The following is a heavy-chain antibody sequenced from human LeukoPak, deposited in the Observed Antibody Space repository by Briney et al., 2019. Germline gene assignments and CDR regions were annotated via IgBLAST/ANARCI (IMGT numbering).Heavy chain of an antibody. CDR1: GGSISSSSYY. CDR2: IYYSGST. Sequence: SETLSLTCTVSGGSISSSSYYWGWIRQPPGKGLEWIGSIYYSGSTYYNPSLKSRVTISVDTSKNQFSLKLSSVTAADTAVYFCAEDPGPYYDFWSGFLNLHNWYFDLWGRGTLVTVSS. CDR3: AEDPGPYYDFWSGFLNLHNWYFDL. J-gene: IGHJ2*01. D-gene: IGHD3-3*01. V-gene: IGHV4-39*07.